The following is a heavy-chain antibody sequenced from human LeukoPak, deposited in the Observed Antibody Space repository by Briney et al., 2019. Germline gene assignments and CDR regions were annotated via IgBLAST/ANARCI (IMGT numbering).Heavy chain of an antibody. CDR1: GGTFSSYA. V-gene: IGHV1-69*01. Sequence: SVKVSCKASGGTFSSYAISWVRQAPGQGLEWMGGIIPIFGTANYAQKFQGRVTITADESTSTAYMELSSLRSEDTAVYYCARASDTAMETLGRAYFDYWGQGTLVTVSS. J-gene: IGHJ4*02. CDR2: IIPIFGTA. CDR3: ARASDTAMETLGRAYFDY. D-gene: IGHD5-18*01.